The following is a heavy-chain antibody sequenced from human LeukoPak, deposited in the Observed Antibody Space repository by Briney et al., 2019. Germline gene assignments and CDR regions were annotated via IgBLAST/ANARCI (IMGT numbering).Heavy chain of an antibody. V-gene: IGHV1-18*01. CDR2: ISAYNGNK. Sequence: ASVKVSCKASGYTFTSYGISWVRQPPGQGLEWMGWISAYNGNKNYAQKLQGRVTVTTDTSTSTAYMELRSLRSDDTAVYYCARDGWDYYDSSGYPLWDYWGQGTLVTVSS. J-gene: IGHJ4*02. CDR1: GYTFTSYG. CDR3: ARDGWDYYDSSGYPLWDY. D-gene: IGHD3-22*01.